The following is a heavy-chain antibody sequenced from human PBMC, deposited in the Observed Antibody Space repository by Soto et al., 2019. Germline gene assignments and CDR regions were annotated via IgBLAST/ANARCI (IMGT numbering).Heavy chain of an antibody. CDR1: GGTFSSHS. J-gene: IGHJ4*02. CDR2: IITLFGTA. D-gene: IGHD4-17*01. CDR3: ATEVGYGDFSAALLD. V-gene: IGHV1-69*01. Sequence: VQLMQSGAEVKQPGSSVKVSCKASGGTFSSHSINWVRQAPGQGLEWMGCIITLFGTANYAQNFQGRVTITADQTKSKAYMELNSLRSDDTAVYYCATEVGYGDFSAALLDWGQGTLVTVSS.